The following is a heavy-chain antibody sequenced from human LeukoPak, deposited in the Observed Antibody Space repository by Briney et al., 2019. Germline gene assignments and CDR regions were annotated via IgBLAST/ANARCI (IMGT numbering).Heavy chain of an antibody. V-gene: IGHV3-21*01. CDR3: ASGAVGSSGYSYYFDY. CDR2: ISSSSNYI. D-gene: IGHD3-22*01. J-gene: IGHJ4*02. CDR1: GFTFSSYS. Sequence: GGSLRLSCAASGFTFSSYSMNWVRQAPGKGLEWVSSISSSSNYIYYADSVKGRFTISRDNAKNSLFLQMNSLRAEDTAVYYCASGAVGSSGYSYYFDYWGQGTLVTVSS.